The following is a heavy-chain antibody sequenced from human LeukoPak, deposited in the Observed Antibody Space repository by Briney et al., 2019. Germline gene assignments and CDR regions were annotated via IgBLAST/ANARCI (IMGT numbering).Heavy chain of an antibody. J-gene: IGHJ3*02. CDR3: ARNLTVPRHDAFDI. V-gene: IGHV4-38-2*02. D-gene: IGHD6-6*01. Sequence: PSETLSLTCTVSGGSISPYYWSWIRQPPGKGLEWIGSIYHSGSTYYNPSLKSRVTISVDTSKNQFSLKLSSVTAADTAVYYCARNLTVPRHDAFDIWGQGTMVTVSS. CDR2: IYHSGST. CDR1: GGSISPYY.